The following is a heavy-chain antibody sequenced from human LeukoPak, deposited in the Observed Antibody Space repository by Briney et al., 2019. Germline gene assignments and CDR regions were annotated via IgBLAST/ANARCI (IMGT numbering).Heavy chain of an antibody. CDR1: GFTFSSYW. V-gene: IGHV3-74*01. CDR2: INSDGSST. Sequence: GGSLRLSCAASGFTFSSYWMHWVRQAPGKGLVWVSRINSDGSSTSYADSVKGRFTISRDNARNTLYLQMNSLRAEDTAVYYCAREITMVRGVTHDAFDIWGQGTMVTVSS. D-gene: IGHD3-10*01. J-gene: IGHJ3*02. CDR3: AREITMVRGVTHDAFDI.